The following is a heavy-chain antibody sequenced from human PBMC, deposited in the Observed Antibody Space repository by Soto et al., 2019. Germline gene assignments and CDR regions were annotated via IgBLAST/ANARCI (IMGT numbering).Heavy chain of an antibody. J-gene: IGHJ3*02. CDR2: ISYAGSNK. CDR1: GFTFSSYA. D-gene: IGHD5-12*01. V-gene: IGHV3-30-3*01. CDR3: ARGESGLWKDAYDT. Sequence: QVQLLESGGGVVQPGRSLRLSCAASGFTFSSYARHWVRQAPGKGLEWVAVISYAGSNKYYADSVKGRFTISRDNSKNTLYLPMNTLRAEDTAVYSCARGESGLWKDAYDTWGQGTKVTVSS.